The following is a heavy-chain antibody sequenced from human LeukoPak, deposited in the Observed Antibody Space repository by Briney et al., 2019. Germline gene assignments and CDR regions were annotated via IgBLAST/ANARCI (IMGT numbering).Heavy chain of an antibody. CDR1: GYTFTGYY. Sequence: ASVKVSCKASGYTFTGYYMHWVRQAPGQGLEWMGWINPNSGGTNYAQKFQGRVTMTRDTSISTAYMELSRLRSDDTAVYYCARGAARQPYYYYYIDVRGKGKTVTVSS. CDR2: INPNSGGT. V-gene: IGHV1-2*02. D-gene: IGHD6-6*01. CDR3: ARGAARQPYYYYYIDV. J-gene: IGHJ6*03.